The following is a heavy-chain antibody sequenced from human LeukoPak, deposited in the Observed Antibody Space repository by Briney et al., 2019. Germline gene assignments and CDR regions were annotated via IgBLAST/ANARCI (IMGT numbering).Heavy chain of an antibody. V-gene: IGHV3-23*01. CDR1: GFTFSSYA. CDR2: FSGSGGST. D-gene: IGHD3-10*01. Sequence: GGSLRISCAASGFTFSSYAMSWVRQAPANVLPWVSAFSGSGGSTYYADSVKGRFTISRDNSKNTLYLQMNSLRAEDTAVYYCAKDFRGLGVWFGDAIGNWGQGTLVTVSS. J-gene: IGHJ4*02. CDR3: AKDFRGLGVWFGDAIGN.